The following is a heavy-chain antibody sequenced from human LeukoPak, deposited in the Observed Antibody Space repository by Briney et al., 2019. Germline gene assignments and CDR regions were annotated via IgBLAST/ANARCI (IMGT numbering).Heavy chain of an antibody. J-gene: IGHJ4*02. Sequence: GGSLRLSCAASGFTFSSYSMNWVRQAPGKGLEWVSYISSSSSTIYYADSVKGRFTISRDNAKNSLYLQMNSLRAEDTAVYYCARDRSPGNFDYWGQGTLVTVSS. CDR1: GFTFSSYS. D-gene: IGHD3-10*01. CDR2: ISSSSSTI. CDR3: ARDRSPGNFDY. V-gene: IGHV3-48*04.